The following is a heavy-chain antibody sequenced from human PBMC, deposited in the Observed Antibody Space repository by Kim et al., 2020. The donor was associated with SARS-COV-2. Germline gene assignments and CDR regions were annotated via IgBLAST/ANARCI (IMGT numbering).Heavy chain of an antibody. CDR2: ISGSGGST. CDR3: AKVPSPGITMIVVVAAFDI. D-gene: IGHD3-22*01. Sequence: GGSLRLSCAASGFTFSSYAMSWVRQAPGKGLEWVSAISGSGGSTYYADSAKGRFTISRDNSKNTLYLQMNSLRAEDTAVDYCAKVPSPGITMIVVVAAFDIWGQGTMVTVSS. V-gene: IGHV3-23*01. J-gene: IGHJ3*02. CDR1: GFTFSSYA.